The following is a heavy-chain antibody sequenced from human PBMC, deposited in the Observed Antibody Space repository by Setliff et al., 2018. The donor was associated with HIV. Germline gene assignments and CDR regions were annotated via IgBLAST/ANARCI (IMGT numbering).Heavy chain of an antibody. CDR2: IFHSAST. Sequence: PSETLSLTCAVSGYSISSGYYWGWIRQSPGKGLEWIGSIFHSASTNYNPSLRRRLTISIDTSNNQSSLRLTSVTAADTAVYYCARRGAYGYDYLDYLGPGTLVTVSS. D-gene: IGHD5-12*01. CDR1: GYSISSGYY. CDR3: ARRGAYGYDYLDY. J-gene: IGHJ4*02. V-gene: IGHV4-38-2*01.